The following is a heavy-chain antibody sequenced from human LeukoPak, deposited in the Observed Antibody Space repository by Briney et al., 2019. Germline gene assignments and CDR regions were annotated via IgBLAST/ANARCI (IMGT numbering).Heavy chain of an antibody. Sequence: GGSLRLSCAASGFTFSDYYMSWIRQAPGKGLEKVSYISSSSSYTNYVDSVKGGFTISRDNAKNSLYLQMNILRAEDTAVYYCARDRGDATKPFDYWGQGTLVTVSS. V-gene: IGHV3-11*05. CDR1: GFTFSDYY. CDR2: ISSSSSYT. CDR3: ARDRGDATKPFDY. D-gene: IGHD4-17*01. J-gene: IGHJ4*02.